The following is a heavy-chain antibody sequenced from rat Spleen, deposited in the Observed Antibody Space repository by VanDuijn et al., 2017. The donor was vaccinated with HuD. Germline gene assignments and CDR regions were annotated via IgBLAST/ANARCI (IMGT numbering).Heavy chain of an antibody. V-gene: IGHV2-1*01. J-gene: IGHJ2*01. D-gene: IGHD1-1*01. Sequence: QVQLKESGPGLVQPSQTLSLTCTVSGFSLITNSVHWVRQPPGKGLERMGGIWGDGTTDYNLGLKSRLIISRDTSKSQLFLKMNSLQTEDTATYYCARDPPYYSGDYFDSWGQGVMVTVSS. CDR1: GFSLITNS. CDR2: IWGDGTT. CDR3: ARDPPYYSGDYFDS.